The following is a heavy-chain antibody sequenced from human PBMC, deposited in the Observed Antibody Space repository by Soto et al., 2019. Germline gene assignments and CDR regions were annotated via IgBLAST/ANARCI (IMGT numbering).Heavy chain of an antibody. Sequence: ASVKVSFKASGYTFTSYAMHWLRQAPGQRLEWMGWINAGNGNTKYSQKFQGRVTITRDTSASTAYMELSSLRSEDTAVYYCAADGNGAAFDIWGQGTMVTVSS. J-gene: IGHJ3*02. D-gene: IGHD2-15*01. V-gene: IGHV1-3*01. CDR3: AADGNGAAFDI. CDR1: GYTFTSYA. CDR2: INAGNGNT.